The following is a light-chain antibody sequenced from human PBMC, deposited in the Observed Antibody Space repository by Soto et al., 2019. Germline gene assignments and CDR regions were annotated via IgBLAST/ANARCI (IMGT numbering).Light chain of an antibody. CDR3: EHNNNWPPEGT. Sequence: EVVVTQSPATLSVSPGESVTLSCRASQSIGPNLAWQQHIPGQAPRLLMYSASLRATGIPARFSGSGSGTQFTLSISCLQAEDCGIYYGEHNNNWPPEGTFGPGTRVDV. J-gene: IGKJ3*01. V-gene: IGKV3-15*01. CDR1: QSIGPN. CDR2: SAS.